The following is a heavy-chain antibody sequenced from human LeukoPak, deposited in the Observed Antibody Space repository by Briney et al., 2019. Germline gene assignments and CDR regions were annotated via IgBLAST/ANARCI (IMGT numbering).Heavy chain of an antibody. CDR2: INHSGRV. V-gene: IGHV4-34*01. J-gene: IGHJ4*02. CDR1: GESFSYNY. Sequence: SETLSLTCAVSGESFSYNYWTWVRQPPGKGLEWIGDINHSGRVNYRPSLKSRVTISADTSKSQFSLKLNAVTAADTAVYYCARLGGSGSSGGYFDYWGQGTLVTVSS. D-gene: IGHD3-10*01. CDR3: ARLGGSGSSGGYFDY.